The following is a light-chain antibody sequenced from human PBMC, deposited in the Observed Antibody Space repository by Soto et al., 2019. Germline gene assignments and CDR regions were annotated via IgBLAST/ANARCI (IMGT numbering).Light chain of an antibody. V-gene: IGKV3-15*01. CDR1: QSIRST. CDR2: DAS. CDR3: QQYYSYPSIT. Sequence: ETVMTQSPATLSVSPGERATLSCRSSQSIRSTLAWFQQKPGQAPRLLIYDASKRATGIPARFSGSGSGTEFTLTISCLQSEDFATYYCQQYYSYPSITFGQGTRLEI. J-gene: IGKJ5*01.